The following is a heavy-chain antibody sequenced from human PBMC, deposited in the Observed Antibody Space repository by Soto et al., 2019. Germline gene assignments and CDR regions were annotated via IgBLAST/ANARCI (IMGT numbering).Heavy chain of an antibody. CDR2: IGTAGDT. Sequence: GGSLRLSCAASGFTFSSYDMHWVRQATGKGLEWVSAIGTAGDTYYPGSVKGRFTISRENAKNSLYLQMNSLRAGDTAVYYCERGGGFYGSGSYGMDVWGQGTTVTVS. CDR1: GFTFSSYD. D-gene: IGHD3-10*01. CDR3: ERGGGFYGSGSYGMDV. V-gene: IGHV3-13*01. J-gene: IGHJ6*02.